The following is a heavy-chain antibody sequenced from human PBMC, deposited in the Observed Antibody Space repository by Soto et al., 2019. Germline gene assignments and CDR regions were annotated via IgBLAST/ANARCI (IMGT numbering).Heavy chain of an antibody. J-gene: IGHJ5*02. Sequence: EVQLVESGAGFVQPGGSLRLSCVAAGFTFNNYWMHWVREVPGKGLMWVSRIGGDGSRPAYADSVEGRITILGANANNTVYLQMNSLRIADTAVYYCAREIIAVLGSIRGFDPWGQGNLVTVSS. V-gene: IGHV3-74*03. CDR1: GFTFNNYW. D-gene: IGHD6-19*01. CDR3: AREIIAVLGSIRGFDP. CDR2: IGGDGSRP.